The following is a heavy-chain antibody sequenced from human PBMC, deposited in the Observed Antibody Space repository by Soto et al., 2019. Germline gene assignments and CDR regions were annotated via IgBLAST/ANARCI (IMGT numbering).Heavy chain of an antibody. D-gene: IGHD3-9*01. CDR3: ARESTYYEILTGSLLYYFDY. CDR1: GFTFSSYS. CDR2: ISSSSSYI. V-gene: IGHV3-21*01. Sequence: GGSLRLSCAASGFTFSSYSMNWVRQAPGKGLEWVSSISSSSSYIYYADSVEGRFTISRDNAKNSLYLQMNSLRAEDTAVYYCARESTYYEILTGSLLYYFDYWGQGTLVTVSS. J-gene: IGHJ4*02.